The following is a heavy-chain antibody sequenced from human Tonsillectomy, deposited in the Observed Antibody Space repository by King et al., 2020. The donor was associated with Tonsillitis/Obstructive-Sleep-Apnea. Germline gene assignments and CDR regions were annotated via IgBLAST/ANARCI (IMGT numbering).Heavy chain of an antibody. CDR3: AGYGIAATNYYYYGMDV. V-gene: IGHV3-21*01. CDR1: GFTFSSYS. CDR2: ISSSSSYI. Sequence: VQLQESGGGLVKPGGSLRLSCAASGFTFSSYSMNWVRQAPGKGLEWVSSISSSSSYIYYADSVKGRFTISRDNAKNSLYLQMNSLRAEDTAVYYCAGYGIAATNYYYYGMDVWGQGTTVTVSS. D-gene: IGHD2-15*01. J-gene: IGHJ6*02.